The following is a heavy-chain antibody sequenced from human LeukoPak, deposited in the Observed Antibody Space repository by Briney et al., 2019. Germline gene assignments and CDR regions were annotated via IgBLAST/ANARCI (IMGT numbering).Heavy chain of an antibody. CDR2: INPSGGST. J-gene: IGHJ5*02. CDR3: ARTDYGDYSANWFDP. V-gene: IGHV1-46*01. D-gene: IGHD4-17*01. Sequence: ASVKVSCKASGYTFTSYYMHWVRQAPGQGLEWMGIINPSGGSTSYAQKFQGRVTMTRDMSTSTVYMELSSLRAEDTAVYYCARTDYGDYSANWFDPWGQGTLVTVSS. CDR1: GYTFTSYY.